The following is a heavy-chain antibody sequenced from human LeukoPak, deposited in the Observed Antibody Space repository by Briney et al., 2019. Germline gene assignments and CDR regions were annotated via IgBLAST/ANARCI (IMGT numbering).Heavy chain of an antibody. CDR3: ARSDWSNCFDP. V-gene: IGHV4-39*07. CDR1: GGSISSSSYY. D-gene: IGHD3-9*01. Sequence: SETLSLTCTVSGGSISSSSYYWGWLHQPPGRGLEWSGSIYYSGSTYYNPSLKSRVTISVDTSKNQFSLKLSSVTAADTAVYYCARSDWSNCFDPWGQGTLVTVSS. CDR2: IYYSGST. J-gene: IGHJ5*02.